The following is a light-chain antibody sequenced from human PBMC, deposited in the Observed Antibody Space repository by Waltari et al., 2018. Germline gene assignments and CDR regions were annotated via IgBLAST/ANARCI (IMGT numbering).Light chain of an antibody. V-gene: IGLV3-19*01. CDR1: SLRSYY. Sequence: SSELTQDPAVSVAMGQTVRITCQGDSLRSYYASWYQKRQGQAPRLVMYDKNNRPSGVPDRFSGSSSHNTASLTITGAQAEDEASYYCHSRDASGVGGSFGGGTKLTVL. CDR3: HSRDASGVGGS. CDR2: DKN. J-gene: IGLJ2*01.